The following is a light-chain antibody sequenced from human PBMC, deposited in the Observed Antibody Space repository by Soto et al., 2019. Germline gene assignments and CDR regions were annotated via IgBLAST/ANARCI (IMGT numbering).Light chain of an antibody. CDR3: QRSYNTPFT. CDR2: GAS. V-gene: IGKV1-39*01. J-gene: IGKJ3*01. CDR1: PSLGSY. Sequence: DIQMTQSPSTLSASVGDRVTITCRASPSLGSYLNWYQQKPGKVPKPLIYGASSLQSGVPSRFSGRGSGTYFTLTISSLQPEDFATYYCQRSYNTPFTFGPGTKVDIK.